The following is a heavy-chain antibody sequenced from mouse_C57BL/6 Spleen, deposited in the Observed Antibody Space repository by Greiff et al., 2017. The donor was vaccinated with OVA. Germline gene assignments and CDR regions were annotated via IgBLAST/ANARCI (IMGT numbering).Heavy chain of an antibody. CDR3: ARRNYYYGSSYWYFDV. D-gene: IGHD1-1*01. Sequence: DVKLVESGGGLVKPGGSLKLSCAASGFTFSDYGMHWVRQAPEKGLEWVAYISSGSSTIYYADTVKGRFTISRDNAKNTLFLQMTSLRSEDTAMYYCARRNYYYGSSYWYFDVWGTGTTVTVSS. CDR1: GFTFSDYG. J-gene: IGHJ1*03. CDR2: ISSGSSTI. V-gene: IGHV5-17*01.